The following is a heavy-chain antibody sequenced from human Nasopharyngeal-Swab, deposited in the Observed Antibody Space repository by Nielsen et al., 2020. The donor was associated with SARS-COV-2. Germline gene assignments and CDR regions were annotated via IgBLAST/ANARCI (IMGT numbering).Heavy chain of an antibody. V-gene: IGHV4-59*08. Sequence: SETLSLTCTVSGGSISSYYWSWIRQPPGKGLEWIGYTYYSGSTNYNPSLKSRVTISVDTSKNQFSLKLSSVTAADTAVYYCARHLAVAGDFDYWGQGTLVTVSS. CDR3: ARHLAVAGDFDY. CDR2: TYYSGST. D-gene: IGHD6-19*01. CDR1: GGSISSYY. J-gene: IGHJ4*02.